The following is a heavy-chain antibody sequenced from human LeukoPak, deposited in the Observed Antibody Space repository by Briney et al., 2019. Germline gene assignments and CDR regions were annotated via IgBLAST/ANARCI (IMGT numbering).Heavy chain of an antibody. J-gene: IGHJ4*02. Sequence: AETLSLTCTISGGSVSDYYWSWIRQSPGKGLEWIGYIYYTGSTSYNPSLKSRVTISADTSKNEFSLKLNSVTAADTAVYYCASRKLGNDYWGQGTLVTVSS. D-gene: IGHD7-27*01. CDR3: ASRKLGNDY. CDR1: GGSVSDYY. CDR2: IYYTGST. V-gene: IGHV4-59*02.